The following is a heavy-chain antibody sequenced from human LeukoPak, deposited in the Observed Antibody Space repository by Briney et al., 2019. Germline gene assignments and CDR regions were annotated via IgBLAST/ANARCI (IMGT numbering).Heavy chain of an antibody. Sequence: SGTLCLTCSVSPGSIGGYYWSWVGQPPGKGGEWIGYVFYPGETHFTPSLRSRGTLSVDAPKSQVSVSLTSETAARTAGYFCARHAAGLELCFEFWGQGTQVTVSS. V-gene: IGHV4-59*08. J-gene: IGHJ4*02. CDR3: ARHAAGLELCFEF. D-gene: IGHD2-21*01. CDR2: VFYPGET. CDR1: PGSIGGYY.